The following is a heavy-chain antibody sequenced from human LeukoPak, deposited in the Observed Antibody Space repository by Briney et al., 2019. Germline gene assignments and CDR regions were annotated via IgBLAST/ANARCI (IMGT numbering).Heavy chain of an antibody. CDR2: IYYSGST. CDR3: ARDLSYGMDV. J-gene: IGHJ6*02. Sequence: SQPLSLTCTVSAGFINSKALYWNWIRRPPGKGLEWIGYIYYSGSTNYNSSLKSRVTISVGTSKYQFSLKRSSVTAADTAVYYCARDLSYGMDVWGQGTTVTVSS. CDR1: AGFINSKALY. V-gene: IGHV4-61*08.